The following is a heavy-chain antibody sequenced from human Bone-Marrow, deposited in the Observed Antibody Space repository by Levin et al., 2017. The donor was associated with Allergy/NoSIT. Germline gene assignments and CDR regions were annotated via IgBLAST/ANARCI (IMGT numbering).Heavy chain of an antibody. Sequence: GGSLRLSCAASGFTFSDHYMDWVRQAPGKGLEWVGRTRNKANSYTTEYAASVKGRFTISRNDSKNSLYLQMNSLKTEDTAVYYCARSGITADGAFRRFDYWGQGTLVTVSS. CDR2: TRNKANSYTT. V-gene: IGHV3-72*01. CDR1: GFTFSDHY. J-gene: IGHJ4*02. D-gene: IGHD6-13*01. CDR3: ARSGITADGAFRRFDY.